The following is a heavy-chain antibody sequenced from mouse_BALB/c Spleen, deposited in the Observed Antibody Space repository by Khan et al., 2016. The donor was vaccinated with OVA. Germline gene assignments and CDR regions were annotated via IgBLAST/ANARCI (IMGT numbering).Heavy chain of an antibody. Sequence: VQLKESGPGLVKPSQSLSLTCTVTGYSITSDYDWNWVRQFPGNKLEWLGYISSTGSPSYHPSLKSRISITRDTSKNQFFLQLKSVTTEDTATYYCARSLYYSYGYALDCWGRGTSVTVSS. V-gene: IGHV3-2*02. CDR1: GYSITSDYD. CDR3: ARSLYYSYGYALDC. CDR2: ISSTGSP. J-gene: IGHJ4*01. D-gene: IGHD2-14*01.